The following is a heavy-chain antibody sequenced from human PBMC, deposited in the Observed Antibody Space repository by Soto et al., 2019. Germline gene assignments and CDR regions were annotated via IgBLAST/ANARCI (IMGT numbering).Heavy chain of an antibody. J-gene: IGHJ6*02. CDR3: TTNFYSDHGMDV. Sequence: EVQLVESGGGLVKPGGSLTLSCAASGITFSKAWMNWVRQSPGKGLEWVGRIKSRSDGGTTAYAAPVKGRFTISRDDTKDTLSLQMTSLKTEDTAVYYCTTNFYSDHGMDVWGQGTTVTVSS. V-gene: IGHV3-15*01. CDR1: GITFSKAW. D-gene: IGHD4-17*01. CDR2: IKSRSDGGTT.